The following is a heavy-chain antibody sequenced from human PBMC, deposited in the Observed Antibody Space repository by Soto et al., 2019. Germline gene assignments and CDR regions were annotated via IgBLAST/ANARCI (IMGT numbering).Heavy chain of an antibody. CDR1: GFTVSSNY. D-gene: IGHD6-13*01. Sequence: GGSLRLSCAASGFTVSSNYMSWVRQAPGKGLEWVSVIYSGGSTYYADSVKGRFTISRDNSKNTLYLQMNSLRAEDTAVYYCARERVGSSWYYYYYGMDVWGQGTTVTVSS. CDR2: IYSGGST. CDR3: ARERVGSSWYYYYYGMDV. J-gene: IGHJ6*02. V-gene: IGHV3-66*01.